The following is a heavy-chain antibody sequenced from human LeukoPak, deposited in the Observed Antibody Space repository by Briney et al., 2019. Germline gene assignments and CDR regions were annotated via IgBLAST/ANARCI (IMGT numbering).Heavy chain of an antibody. CDR2: INPNSGGT. CDR1: GDTFTGYY. Sequence: ASVKVSCKASGDTFTGYYMHWVRQAPGQGLEWMGWINPNSGGTNYAQKFQGRVTMTRDTSISTAYMELSRLRSDDTAVYYCARVGIVRWLRTDAFDIWGQGTMVTVSS. J-gene: IGHJ3*02. D-gene: IGHD5-12*01. V-gene: IGHV1-2*02. CDR3: ARVGIVRWLRTDAFDI.